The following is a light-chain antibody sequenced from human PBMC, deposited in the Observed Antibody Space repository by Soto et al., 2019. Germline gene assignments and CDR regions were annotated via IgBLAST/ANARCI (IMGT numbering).Light chain of an antibody. V-gene: IGLV1-40*01. CDR2: RTS. CDR3: QSYDNSLSGYVV. J-gene: IGLJ2*01. Sequence: QLVLTQPPSVSGAPGQRVTISCTGSRSNIGAGYDVHWYQHLPGTAPKLLIYRTSNRPSGVPDRISASKSGTSASLAITGLQAEDEADYYCQSYDNSLSGYVVFGGGTKLTVL. CDR1: RSNIGAGYD.